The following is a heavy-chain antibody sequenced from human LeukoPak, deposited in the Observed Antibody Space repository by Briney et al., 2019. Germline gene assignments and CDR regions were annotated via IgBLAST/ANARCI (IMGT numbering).Heavy chain of an antibody. CDR3: ARDGAVTNGRYFDY. CDR1: GFTFSSYS. V-gene: IGHV3-48*04. D-gene: IGHD4-17*01. J-gene: IGHJ4*02. Sequence: GGSLRLSCAASGFTFSSYSMNWVRQAPGKGLEWVSYISSSSSTIYYGDSVKGRFTISRDNAKNSLYLQMNSLRAEDTAVYYCARDGAVTNGRYFDYWGQGTLVTVSS. CDR2: ISSSSSTI.